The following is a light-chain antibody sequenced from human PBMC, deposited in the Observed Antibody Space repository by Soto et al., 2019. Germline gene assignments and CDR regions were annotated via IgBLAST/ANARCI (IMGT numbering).Light chain of an antibody. J-gene: IGLJ2*01. CDR2: GNS. CDR3: QSYDSSLSGYVI. Sequence: QSVLTQPPSVSGAPGQRVTISCTGSSSNIGTPYDVHWYQQLPGTAPKLLIYGNSNRPSGVPDLFSGSKSGTSASLAITGLQAEDEADYYCQSYDSSLSGYVIFGGGTKLTVL. CDR1: SSNIGTPYD. V-gene: IGLV1-40*01.